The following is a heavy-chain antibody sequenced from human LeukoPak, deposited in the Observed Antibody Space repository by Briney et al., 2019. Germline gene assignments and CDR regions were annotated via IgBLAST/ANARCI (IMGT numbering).Heavy chain of an antibody. V-gene: IGHV1-2*02. CDR3: ARVRSYGGILNFDP. CDR2: INPNSGGT. Sequence: ASVKVSCKASGYTFTGYYMHWVRQAPGQGLEWMGWINPNSGGTNYAQKFQGRVTMTRDTSISTAYMELSRLRSDDTAVYYCARVRSYGGILNFDPWGQGTLVTVSS. D-gene: IGHD4-23*01. CDR1: GYTFTGYY. J-gene: IGHJ5*02.